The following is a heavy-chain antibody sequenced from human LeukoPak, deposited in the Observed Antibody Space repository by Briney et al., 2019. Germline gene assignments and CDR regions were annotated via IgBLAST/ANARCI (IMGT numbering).Heavy chain of an antibody. D-gene: IGHD3-22*01. CDR2: ISYDGSNK. J-gene: IGHJ4*02. CDR3: ARGPDYYDSSGYYLDYFDY. V-gene: IGHV3-30-3*01. CDR1: GFTFSSYA. Sequence: GGSLRLSCAASGFTFSSYAMHWVRQAPGKGLEWVAVISYDGSNKYYADSVKGRFTISRDNSKNRLYLQMNSLRAEDTAVYYCARGPDYYDSSGYYLDYFDYWGQGTLVTVSS.